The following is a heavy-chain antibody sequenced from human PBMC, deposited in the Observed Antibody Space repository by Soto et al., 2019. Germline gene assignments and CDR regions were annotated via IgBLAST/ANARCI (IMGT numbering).Heavy chain of an antibody. D-gene: IGHD1-26*01. CDR3: AREFGGSYLPRFDY. CDR1: GFTFSSYA. CDR2: ISYDGSNK. V-gene: IGHV3-30-3*01. J-gene: IGHJ4*02. Sequence: GGSLRLSCAASGFTFSSYAMHWVHQAPGKGLEWVAVISYDGSNKYYADSVKGRFTISRDNSKNTLYLQMNSLRAEDTAVYYCAREFGGSYLPRFDYWGQGTLVTVSS.